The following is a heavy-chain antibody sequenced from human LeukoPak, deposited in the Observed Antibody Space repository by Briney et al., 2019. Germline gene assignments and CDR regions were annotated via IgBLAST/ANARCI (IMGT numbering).Heavy chain of an antibody. Sequence: GASVKLSCRASGYTFTASGLCWVRQAPGQGLEWMGWINPYNDITDCAQTFKGRVTMTTDTSTSTAYMELRSLRSDDTAVYYCARLFGELLLPSDHFYYMDVWGKGTAVTVSS. CDR3: ARLFGELLLPSDHFYYMDV. J-gene: IGHJ6*03. CDR2: INPYNDIT. V-gene: IGHV1-18*01. CDR1: GYTFTASG. D-gene: IGHD3-10*02.